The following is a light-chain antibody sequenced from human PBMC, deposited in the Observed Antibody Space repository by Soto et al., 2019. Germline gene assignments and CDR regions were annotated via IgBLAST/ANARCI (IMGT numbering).Light chain of an antibody. CDR2: NNN. V-gene: IGLV1-47*01. CDR3: AAWDDSLSGYV. Sequence: QSVLTQPASVSGSPGQSITISCTGTSSDVGGYDYVSWYQQLPGTAPKPLMYNNNQRPSGVPDRFSGSKSGTSVSLAISGLQSEDEADYYCAAWDDSLSGYVFGTGTKVTVL. J-gene: IGLJ1*01. CDR1: SSDVGGYDY.